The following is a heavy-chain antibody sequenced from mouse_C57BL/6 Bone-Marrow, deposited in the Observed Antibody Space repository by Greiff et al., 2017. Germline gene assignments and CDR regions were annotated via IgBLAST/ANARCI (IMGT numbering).Heavy chain of an antibody. V-gene: IGHV1-81*01. CDR1: GYTFTSYG. J-gene: IGHJ2*01. CDR2: IYPRSGNT. CDR3: ARQLRLYFDY. Sequence: VKLMESGAELARPGASVKLSCKASGYTFTSYGISWVKQRTGQGLEWIGEIYPRSGNTYYNEKFKGKATLTADKSSSTAYMELRSLTSEDSAVYFCARQLRLYFDYWGQGTTLTVSS. D-gene: IGHD3-2*02.